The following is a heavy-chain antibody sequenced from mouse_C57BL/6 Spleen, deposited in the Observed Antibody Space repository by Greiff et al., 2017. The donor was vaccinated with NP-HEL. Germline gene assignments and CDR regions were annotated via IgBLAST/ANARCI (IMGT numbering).Heavy chain of an antibody. J-gene: IGHJ2*01. CDR1: GYTFTSYW. Sequence: VKLQQPGAELVRPGSSVKLSCKASGYTFTSYWMHWVKQRPIQGLEWIGNIDPSDSETHYNQKFKGKATLTVDKSSSTAYMQLSSLTSEDSAVYYCARTHGSSYFDYWGQGTTLTVSS. CDR3: ARTHGSSYFDY. D-gene: IGHD1-1*01. V-gene: IGHV1-52*01. CDR2: IDPSDSET.